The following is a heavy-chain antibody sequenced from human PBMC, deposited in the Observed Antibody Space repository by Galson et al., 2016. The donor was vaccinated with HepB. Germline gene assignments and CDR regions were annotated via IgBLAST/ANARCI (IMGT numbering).Heavy chain of an antibody. Sequence: SETLSLTCTVFGGSLIGDSYYWSWIRQPPGKGLEWIGYIQSSGSTNSKPSLKSRVSMSLDRSKNQFSLKLSSVTVADTAAYYCARDNSGSYLDSWGQGTLITVSS. CDR3: ARDNSGSYLDS. J-gene: IGHJ4*02. CDR1: GGSLIGDSYY. V-gene: IGHV4-61*01. CDR2: IQSSGST. D-gene: IGHD1-26*01.